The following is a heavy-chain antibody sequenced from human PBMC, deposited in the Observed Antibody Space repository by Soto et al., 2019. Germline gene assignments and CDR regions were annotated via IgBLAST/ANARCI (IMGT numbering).Heavy chain of an antibody. CDR3: AREREGSSSQYYYYGMDV. J-gene: IGHJ6*02. Sequence: QVQLVQSGAEVKKPGSSVKVSCKASGGTFSSYAISWVRQAPGQGLEWMGGIIPIFGTANYAQKFQGRVTNTADESTSTAYMELSSLRSEDTAVYYCAREREGSSSQYYYYGMDVWGQGTTVTVSS. CDR2: IIPIFGTA. V-gene: IGHV1-69*01. D-gene: IGHD6-13*01. CDR1: GGTFSSYA.